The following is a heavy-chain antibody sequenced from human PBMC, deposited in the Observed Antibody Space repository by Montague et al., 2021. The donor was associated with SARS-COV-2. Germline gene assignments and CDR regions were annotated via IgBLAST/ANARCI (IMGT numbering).Heavy chain of an antibody. CDR2: IYYSGST. Sequence: SETLSLTCTVSGGSISSSSYYWGWIRQPPGKGLEWIGNIYYSGSTYYNPSPKSRVTISVDTSKNQFSLKLSSVTAADTAVYYCARVGRQQLVRLSGMDVWGQGTTVTVSS. V-gene: IGHV4-39*07. CDR1: GGSISSSSYY. J-gene: IGHJ6*02. CDR3: ARVGRQQLVRLSGMDV. D-gene: IGHD6-13*01.